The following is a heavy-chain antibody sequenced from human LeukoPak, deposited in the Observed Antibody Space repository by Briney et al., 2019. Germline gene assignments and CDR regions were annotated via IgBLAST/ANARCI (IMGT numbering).Heavy chain of an antibody. J-gene: IGHJ4*02. CDR1: GGFFSGHY. D-gene: IGHD2-2*01. V-gene: IGHV4-34*01. CDR3: ARGRTGAAALDF. Sequence: SETLALTCAVYGGFFSGHYWTYIRQPPGKGLEWIGESTHSGRTNYNPSLKSRLTISVDTSKNQFSLKLTSLTAADTAVYYCARGRTGAAALDFWGPGTLVTVSS. CDR2: STHSGRT.